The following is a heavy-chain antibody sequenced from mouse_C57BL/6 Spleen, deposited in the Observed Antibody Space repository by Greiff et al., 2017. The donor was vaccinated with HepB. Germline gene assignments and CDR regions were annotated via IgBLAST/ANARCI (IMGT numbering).Heavy chain of an antibody. D-gene: IGHD1-1*01. CDR2: IDPETGGT. J-gene: IGHJ2*01. V-gene: IGHV1-15*01. CDR1: GYTFTDYE. Sequence: VQLQQSGAELVRPGASVTLSCKASGYTFTDYEMHWVKQTPVHGLEWIGAIDPETGGTAYNQKFKGKAILTADKSSSTAYMELRSLTSEDSAVYYCTRGETYYYGIDYWGQGTTLTVSS. CDR3: TRGETYYYGIDY.